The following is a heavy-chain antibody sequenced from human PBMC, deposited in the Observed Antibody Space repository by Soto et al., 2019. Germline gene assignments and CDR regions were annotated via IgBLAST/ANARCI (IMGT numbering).Heavy chain of an antibody. Sequence: QVQLVQSGAEVKRPGSSVKVSCVASGSTFISYTFSWVRQAPGQGLEWMGRITPFFGITNYAQKFQGRVTITADKSTGTAYMELSSLRSEDTAVYYCASATATTNYYYMDVWGKGTMVTVSS. CDR1: GSTFISYT. V-gene: IGHV1-69*02. D-gene: IGHD4-17*01. CDR3: ASATATTNYYYMDV. J-gene: IGHJ6*03. CDR2: ITPFFGIT.